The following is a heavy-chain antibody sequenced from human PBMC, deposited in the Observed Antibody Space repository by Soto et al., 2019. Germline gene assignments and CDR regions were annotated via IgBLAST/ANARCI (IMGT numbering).Heavy chain of an antibody. D-gene: IGHD2-15*01. CDR1: GFPFSDYY. CDR3: ARDGDKSCSAGSCYSGYYDFAMDV. V-gene: IGHV3-11*06. Sequence: PGGSLRLSCAASGFPFSDYYMSWIRQSPGKGLEWVSYIASSTNTKYADSVKGRFTISRDNAKNSLYLQMNSLTAEDTAVYYCARDGDKSCSAGSCYSGYYDFAMDVWGQGTRVTVSS. CDR2: IASSTNT. J-gene: IGHJ6*02.